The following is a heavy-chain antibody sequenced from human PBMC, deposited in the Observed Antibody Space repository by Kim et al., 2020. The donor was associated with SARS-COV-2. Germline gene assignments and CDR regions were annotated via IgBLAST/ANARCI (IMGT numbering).Heavy chain of an antibody. CDR2: IIPILGIA. J-gene: IGHJ5*02. V-gene: IGHV1-69*02. CDR3: ARVERAGTQQLVRPHWFDP. CDR1: GGTFSSYT. Sequence: SVKVSCKASGGTFSSYTISWVRQAPGQGLEWMGRIIPILGIANYAQKFQGRVTITADKSTSTAYMELSSLRSEDTAVYYCARVERAGTQQLVRPHWFDPWGQGTLVTVSS. D-gene: IGHD6-13*01.